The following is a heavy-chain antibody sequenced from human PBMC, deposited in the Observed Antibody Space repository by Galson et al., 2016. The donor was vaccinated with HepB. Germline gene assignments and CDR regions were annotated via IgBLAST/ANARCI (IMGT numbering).Heavy chain of an antibody. CDR3: ARVRGHGNPYGAPAYFDS. J-gene: IGHJ4*02. CDR1: GGSISTVSQY. V-gene: IGHV4-61*01. Sequence: ETLSLTCSVSGGSISTVSQYWSWFRQTPEKRLECIGYIYYNGITKYNPSFRSRLTLSIDTSKNQFSLKLSSVTTADTAMYFCARVRGHGNPYGAPAYFDSWGQGTLVTVSS. CDR2: IYYNGIT. D-gene: IGHD3-10*01.